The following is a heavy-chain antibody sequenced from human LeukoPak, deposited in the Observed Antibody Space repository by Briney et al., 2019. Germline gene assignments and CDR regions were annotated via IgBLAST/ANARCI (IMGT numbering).Heavy chain of an antibody. CDR3: AREGTNWFDP. Sequence: SETLSLTCTVSGGSISSGDYYWSWIRQPPGKGLEWIGYIYYSGSTYYNPSLKSRVTISVDTSKNPFSLKLSSVTAADTAVYYCAREGTNWFDPWGQGTLVTVSS. J-gene: IGHJ5*02. CDR2: IYYSGST. V-gene: IGHV4-30-4*01. D-gene: IGHD1-1*01. CDR1: GGSISSGDYY.